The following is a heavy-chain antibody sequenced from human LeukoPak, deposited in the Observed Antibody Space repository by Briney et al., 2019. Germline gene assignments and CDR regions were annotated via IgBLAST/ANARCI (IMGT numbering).Heavy chain of an antibody. CDR2: MNPNSGNT. CDR1: VYTFTSYD. Sequence: GASVTVSCKASVYTFTSYDINWVRQAPGQGLEWMGWMNPNSGNTGYAQKFQGRVTITRNTSISTAYMELSSLRSEDTAVYYCARNYYDSSGYYYLYYFDYWGQGTLVTVSS. J-gene: IGHJ4*02. CDR3: ARNYYDSSGYYYLYYFDY. V-gene: IGHV1-8*03. D-gene: IGHD3-22*01.